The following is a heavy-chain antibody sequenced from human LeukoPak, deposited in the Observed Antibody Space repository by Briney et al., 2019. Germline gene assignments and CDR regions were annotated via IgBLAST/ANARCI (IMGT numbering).Heavy chain of an antibody. Sequence: ASVKVSCKASGYTFTSYDINWVRQATGQGLEWMGWMNPNSGNTGYAQKFQGRVTMTRNTSISTAYMELSSLRSEDTAVYYCARGFGGSGWYDYPDYWAREPWSPSPQ. CDR3: ARGFGGSGWYDYPDY. CDR1: GYTFTSYD. CDR2: MNPNSGNT. V-gene: IGHV1-8*01. J-gene: IGHJ4*02. D-gene: IGHD6-19*01.